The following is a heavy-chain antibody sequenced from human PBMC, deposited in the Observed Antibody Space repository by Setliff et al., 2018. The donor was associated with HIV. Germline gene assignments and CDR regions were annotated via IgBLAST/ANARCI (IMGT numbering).Heavy chain of an antibody. CDR1: GFSLSDTRMG. Sequence: SGPTLVNPTESLTLTCAVPGFSLSDTRMGVTWIRQSPGKALEWLAHIFSNDEKSYSTSLKNRVTISKDASKSQVVLTMTKVAPVDTGTYFCARIAYSNFRSGYSFDYWGLGTMVTVSS. V-gene: IGHV2-26*01. CDR3: ARIAYSNFRSGYSFDY. J-gene: IGHJ4*02. CDR2: IFSNDEK. D-gene: IGHD3-3*01.